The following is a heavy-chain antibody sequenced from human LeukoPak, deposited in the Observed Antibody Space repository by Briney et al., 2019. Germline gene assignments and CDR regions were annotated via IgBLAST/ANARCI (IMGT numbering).Heavy chain of an antibody. CDR3: ARVRGWMATIEEFYLDY. J-gene: IGHJ4*02. CDR2: IIPIFGTA. V-gene: IGHV1-69*01. Sequence: ASVKVSCKASGGTFSSYAISWVRQAPGQGLEWMGGIIPIFGTANYAQKFQGRVTITADESTSTAYMELSSLRSEDTAVYYCARVRGWMATIEEFYLDYWGQGTLVTVSS. D-gene: IGHD5-24*01. CDR1: GGTFSSYA.